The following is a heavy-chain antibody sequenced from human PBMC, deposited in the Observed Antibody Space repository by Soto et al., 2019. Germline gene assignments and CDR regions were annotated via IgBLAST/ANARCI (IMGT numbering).Heavy chain of an antibody. CDR2: ISDSGGST. D-gene: IGHD6-19*01. V-gene: IGHV3-23*01. CDR3: AKDGGWSLALAALFDY. CDR1: GSTFSSDD. Sequence: PGGSLRLSCVVSGSTFSSDDMSWVRQAPGRGLEWVSGISDSGGSTYYAESVKGRFTISRDNAKNTLYPQMKSLRVEDTALYYFAKDGGWSLALAALFDYWGPGTQVPVS. J-gene: IGHJ4*02.